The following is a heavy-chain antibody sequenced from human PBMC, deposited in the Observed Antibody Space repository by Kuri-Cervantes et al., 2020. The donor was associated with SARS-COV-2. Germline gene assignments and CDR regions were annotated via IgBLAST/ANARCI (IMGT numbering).Heavy chain of an antibody. CDR3: AKGRSRIQLWFDY. CDR1: GFTFSSYS. CDR2: ISGSGGST. D-gene: IGHD5-18*01. Sequence: GESLKISCAASGFTFSSYSMNWVRQAPGKGLEWVSAISGSGGSTYYADSVKGRFTISRDNSKNTLYLQMNSLRAEDTAVYYCAKGRSRIQLWFDYWGQGTLVTVSS. J-gene: IGHJ4*02. V-gene: IGHV3-23*01.